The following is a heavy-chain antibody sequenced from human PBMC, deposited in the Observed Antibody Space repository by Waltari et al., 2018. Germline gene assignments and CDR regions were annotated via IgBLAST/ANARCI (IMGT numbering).Heavy chain of an antibody. CDR2: IDWNSGNL. Sequence: EVQLVESGGGLVQPGGSLRLPCAGSGFTFRVYARLWVRQGPGRGLGGVAGIDWNSGNLNYADSVKGRFTISRDNAENTLYLQMNSLRPEDTALYHCTKDMFYGSGNLFDIWGQGTMVTVSS. D-gene: IGHD3-10*01. CDR3: TKDMFYGSGNLFDI. CDR1: GFTFRVYA. V-gene: IGHV3-9*01. J-gene: IGHJ3*02.